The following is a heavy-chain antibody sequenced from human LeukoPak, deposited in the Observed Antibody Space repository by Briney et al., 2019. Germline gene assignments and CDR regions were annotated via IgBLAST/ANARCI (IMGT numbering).Heavy chain of an antibody. CDR3: ARDRDYYGSGSYAYFDY. D-gene: IGHD3-10*01. J-gene: IGHJ4*02. CDR2: INPSGGGT. V-gene: IGHV1-46*01. CDR1: GYTFTRFY. Sequence: GASVEVSCKASGYTFTRFYMHWVRQAPGQGLEWMGIINPSGGGTSYAQKFQTRVTMTRDTSTSTVYMELSSLRSEDTAVYYCARDRDYYGSGSYAYFDYWGQGTLVTVS.